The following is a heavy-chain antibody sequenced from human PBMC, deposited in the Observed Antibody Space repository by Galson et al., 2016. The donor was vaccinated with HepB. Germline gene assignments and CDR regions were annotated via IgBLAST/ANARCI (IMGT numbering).Heavy chain of an antibody. Sequence: SVKVSCKASGYTFTTYDINWVRQATGQGLEWMGWMNANSGNTGYAQKFQGRVIMTRNTSIGTAYMELTNLRSEDTAVYYCTRGGVVRIDPWGQGTLVIVPS. V-gene: IGHV1-8*01. CDR1: GYTFTTYD. CDR2: MNANSGNT. J-gene: IGHJ5*02. CDR3: TRGGVVRIDP. D-gene: IGHD3-10*01.